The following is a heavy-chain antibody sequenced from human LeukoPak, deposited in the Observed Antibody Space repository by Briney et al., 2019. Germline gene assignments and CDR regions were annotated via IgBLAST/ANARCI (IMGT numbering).Heavy chain of an antibody. CDR3: ARVHGYSSSWPEYYYYYYMDV. CDR2: ISSSSTYR. CDR1: GFTFSSYS. V-gene: IGHV3-21*01. D-gene: IGHD6-13*01. Sequence: PGGSLRLSCAASGFTFSSYSMSWVRQAPGKGLEWVSSISSSSTYRYYAASVRGRFTISRDNAKNSLYLHMNRLRAEDTAVYYCARVHGYSSSWPEYYYYYYMDVWGKGTTVTISS. J-gene: IGHJ6*03.